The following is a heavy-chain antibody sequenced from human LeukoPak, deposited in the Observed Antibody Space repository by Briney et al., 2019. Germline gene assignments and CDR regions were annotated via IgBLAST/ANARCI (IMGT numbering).Heavy chain of an antibody. J-gene: IGHJ3*02. CDR2: INPSGGST. CDR3: ARDLLSGYDFGAFDI. CDR1: GYTFTSYY. Sequence: ASVKVSCKASGYTFTSYYMHWVRQAPGQGLEWMGIINPSGGSTSYAQKFQGRVTMTRDTSTSTVYMELSSLRSEDTAVYYCARDLLSGYDFGAFDIWGQGTMVTASS. V-gene: IGHV1-46*01. D-gene: IGHD5-12*01.